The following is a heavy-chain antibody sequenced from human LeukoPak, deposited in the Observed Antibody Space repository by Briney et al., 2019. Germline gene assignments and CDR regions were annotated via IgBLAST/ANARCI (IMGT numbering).Heavy chain of an antibody. D-gene: IGHD3-10*01. V-gene: IGHV1-2*02. CDR2: INPNSGGT. J-gene: IGHJ5*02. CDR3: ARDGYGSGSYRRRNWFDP. Sequence: ASVKVSCKASGYTFTGYYMHWVRQAPGQGLEWMGWINPNSGGTNYAQKFQGRVTMTRDTSISTAYMELSRLRSDDTAVYYCARDGYGSGSYRRRNWFDPWGQGTLVTVSS. CDR1: GYTFTGYY.